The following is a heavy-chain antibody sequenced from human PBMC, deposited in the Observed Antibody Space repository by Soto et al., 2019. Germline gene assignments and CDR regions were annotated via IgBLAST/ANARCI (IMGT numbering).Heavy chain of an antibody. CDR3: ARGRSDIAVVPVDF. Sequence: QVQLQESGPGLVKPSQTLSLTCTVSGGSISTGGYYWSWIRQYPGKGLEWIGYIYYTGSAHYNPSLTSRVTMAVDTSNNHFSLKLTSVTAADTAVYYCARGRSDIAVVPVDFWGPGTLVSLSS. CDR2: IYYTGSA. D-gene: IGHD2-2*01. CDR1: GGSISTGGYY. J-gene: IGHJ4*02. V-gene: IGHV4-31*03.